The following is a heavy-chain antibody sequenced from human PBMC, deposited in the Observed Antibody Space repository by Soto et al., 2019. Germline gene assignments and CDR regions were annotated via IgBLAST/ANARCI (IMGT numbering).Heavy chain of an antibody. CDR1: GGSVSSGSYY. CDR3: AREGVCGDSGFDP. V-gene: IGHV4-61*01. D-gene: IGHD3-10*01. Sequence: QVQLQESGPGLVKPSETLSLTCTVSGGSVSSGSYYWSWIRQPPGKGLEWIGYIYYSGSTNYNPSLMCRVTISVDTSKNQFSLKLGSVTAADTAVYYCAREGVCGDSGFDPWGQGALVAVSS. CDR2: IYYSGST. J-gene: IGHJ5*02.